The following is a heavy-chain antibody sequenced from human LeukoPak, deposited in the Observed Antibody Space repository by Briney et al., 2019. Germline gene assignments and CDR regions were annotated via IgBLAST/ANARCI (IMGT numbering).Heavy chain of an antibody. J-gene: IGHJ4*02. V-gene: IGHV3-23*01. CDR3: AKVPGYYYDSSAYYFDY. Sequence: GGSLRLSCVASGFTFSAYAMTWVRQAPGKGLEWVSALSGSGGSTYYADSVKGRFTISRDNSKNALYLQMNSLRAEDTAVYYCAKVPGYYYDSSAYYFDYWGQGALVTVSS. CDR1: GFTFSAYA. D-gene: IGHD3-22*01. CDR2: LSGSGGST.